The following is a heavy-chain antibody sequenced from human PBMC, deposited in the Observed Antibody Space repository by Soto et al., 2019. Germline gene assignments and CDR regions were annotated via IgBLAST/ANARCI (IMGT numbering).Heavy chain of an antibody. V-gene: IGHV3-33*01. CDR1: GFTFSSYG. Sequence: QVQLVESGGGVVQPGRSLRLSCAASGFTFSSYGMHWVRQAPGKGLEWVAVIWYDGSNKYYADSVKGRLTISRDNSKKTMYLQMNRLRAEDTAVYYCARDSLRGYGEDDIWGQGTMVTVSS. J-gene: IGHJ3*02. CDR2: IWYDGSNK. D-gene: IGHD5-18*01. CDR3: ARDSLRGYGEDDI.